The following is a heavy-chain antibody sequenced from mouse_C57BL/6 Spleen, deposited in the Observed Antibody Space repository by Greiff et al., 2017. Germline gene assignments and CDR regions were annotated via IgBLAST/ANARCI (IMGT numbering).Heavy chain of an antibody. D-gene: IGHD2-3*01. CDR1: GYTFTSYG. CDR3: ASRDDGYCLYSMDY. V-gene: IGHV1-81*01. J-gene: IGHJ4*01. CDR2: IYPRSGNT. Sequence: VQLQQSGAELARPGASVKLSCKASGYTFTSYGISWVKQRTGQGLEWIGEIYPRSGNTYYNEKFKGKATLTADKSSSTAYMELRSLTSEDSAVYFCASRDDGYCLYSMDYWGKGTSVTVSS.